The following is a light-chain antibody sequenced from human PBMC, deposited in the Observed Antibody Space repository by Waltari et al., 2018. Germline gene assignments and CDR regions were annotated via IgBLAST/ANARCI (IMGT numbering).Light chain of an antibody. V-gene: IGLV2-11*01. J-gene: IGLJ3*02. CDR3: NSYAGSNTWV. CDR2: DVN. CDR1: TRDIGTYDY. Sequence: QADLTQPPSVSGSPGQSVTVSCTGTTRDIGTYDYVSWYRQHPGKSPKLIIYDVNKRPSGVSDRFSASKSGNTASLTISGLQTEDEADYYCNSYAGSNTWVFGGGTRLTVL.